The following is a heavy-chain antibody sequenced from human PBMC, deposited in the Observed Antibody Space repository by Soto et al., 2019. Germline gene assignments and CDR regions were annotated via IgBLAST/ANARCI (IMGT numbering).Heavy chain of an antibody. Sequence: PSETLSLTCSVSGVSMRNSYWTWIRQSAGKGLEWIVRISTSGNTNYNPSLNSRLTMSVXXXXXXVXLXLXSXTAAXTAVYYCARGGGVPALGDPWGQGTLVTVSS. J-gene: IGHJ5*02. CDR1: GVSMRNSY. D-gene: IGHD3-16*01. CDR3: ARGGGVPALGDP. CDR2: ISTSGNT. V-gene: IGHV4-4*07.